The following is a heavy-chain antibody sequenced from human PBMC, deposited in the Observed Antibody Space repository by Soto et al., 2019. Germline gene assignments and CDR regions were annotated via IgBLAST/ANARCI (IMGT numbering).Heavy chain of an antibody. CDR3: ARDDGYGWFDP. D-gene: IGHD3-16*01. CDR2: INGGNGNT. V-gene: IGHV1-3*01. Sequence: QVQLVQSGSEVKKPGASVKLSCKASGYPFTGHALHWVRQAPGQSPEWVGWINGGNGNTKYSQKWKGRVTITRDTPANTASRELTRVRSEDTAIYYCARDDGYGWFDPWGQGSLVTVSS. J-gene: IGHJ5*02. CDR1: GYPFTGHA.